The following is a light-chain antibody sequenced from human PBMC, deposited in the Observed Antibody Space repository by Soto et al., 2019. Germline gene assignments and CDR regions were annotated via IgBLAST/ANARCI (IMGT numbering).Light chain of an antibody. Sequence: ELVLTQSPGTLSLSPGERATLSSRARQSFSSCYLDWYPQKPGQAHRLLIYGASSRATGIPEKFSGSGSGTDFTLTISKHEAEEFAVYYCKQYVSSRTFVQGTKAEI. CDR3: KQYVSSRT. CDR2: GAS. V-gene: IGKV3-20*01. J-gene: IGKJ1*01. CDR1: QSFSSCY.